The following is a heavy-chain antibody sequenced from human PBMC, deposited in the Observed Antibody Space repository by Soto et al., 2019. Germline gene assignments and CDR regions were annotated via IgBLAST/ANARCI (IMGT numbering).Heavy chain of an antibody. CDR1: GFTFSSYA. CDR3: VRTYYYDSSGYYYWPY. CDR2: ISGSGGST. D-gene: IGHD3-22*01. Sequence: PGGSLRLSCAASGFTFSSYAMSWVRQAPGKGLEWVSAISGSGGSTYYADSVKGRFTISRDNSKNTLYLQMNSLRAEDTAVYYCVRTYYYDSSGYYYWPYWGQGTLVTVSS. J-gene: IGHJ4*02. V-gene: IGHV3-23*01.